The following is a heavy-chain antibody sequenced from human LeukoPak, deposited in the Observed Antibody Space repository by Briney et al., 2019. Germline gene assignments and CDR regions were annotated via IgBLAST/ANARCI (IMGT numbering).Heavy chain of an antibody. CDR2: ISTSGNT. V-gene: IGHV4-4*09. CDR3: ARRGVREQLIPYSLDY. D-gene: IGHD6-13*01. CDR1: GGSISGYY. J-gene: IGHJ4*02. Sequence: PSETLSLTCTVSGGSISGYYLNWIRQPPGKGLEWIGYISTSGNTNYNPSLKSRVTISVDTSRNQFSLRLSSVTSADTAVYYCARRGVREQLIPYSLDYWGQGTLVTVSS.